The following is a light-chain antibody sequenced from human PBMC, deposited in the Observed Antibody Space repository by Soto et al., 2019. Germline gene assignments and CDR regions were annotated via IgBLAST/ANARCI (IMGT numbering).Light chain of an antibody. Sequence: EIVLTQSPATLSLSPGERATLSCRASQSVTIYLAWYQQKPGRAPRLLIYDASNRATGIPARFSGSGSGTDFTLTISSLEPEDFAVYYCQQRSNWPRVTFGPGTKVDIK. CDR3: QQRSNWPRVT. CDR2: DAS. CDR1: QSVTIY. J-gene: IGKJ3*01. V-gene: IGKV3-11*01.